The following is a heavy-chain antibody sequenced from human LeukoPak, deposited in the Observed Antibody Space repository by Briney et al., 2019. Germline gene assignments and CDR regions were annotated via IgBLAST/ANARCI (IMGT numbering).Heavy chain of an antibody. CDR1: GFTFSSSTFGSYT. D-gene: IGHD4-11*01. Sequence: GGSLRLSCATSGFTFSSSTFGSYTMTWVRQAPGKGLEWVSSISSTGTYIYYTDSVNGRFTISRDIANSLLYLQMNSLRADDTAVYYCARDLDYSTGFDYWGQGTLVTVSS. V-gene: IGHV3-21*01. CDR3: ARDLDYSTGFDY. J-gene: IGHJ4*02. CDR2: ISSTGTYI.